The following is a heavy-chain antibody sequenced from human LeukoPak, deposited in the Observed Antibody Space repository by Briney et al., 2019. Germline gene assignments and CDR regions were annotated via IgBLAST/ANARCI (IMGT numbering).Heavy chain of an antibody. CDR3: AKGASASCSGGRCYSFDF. CDR1: GFTFSNFA. CDR2: ISSTSANT. Sequence: PGGSLRLSCAGSGFTFSNFALAWVRQAPGKGLERVSGISSTSANTYYADSVKGRFTISRDNSKNTLYLQMNSLGDEDTATYYCAKGASASCSGGRCYSFDFWGQGTLVTVSS. J-gene: IGHJ4*02. V-gene: IGHV3-23*01. D-gene: IGHD2-15*01.